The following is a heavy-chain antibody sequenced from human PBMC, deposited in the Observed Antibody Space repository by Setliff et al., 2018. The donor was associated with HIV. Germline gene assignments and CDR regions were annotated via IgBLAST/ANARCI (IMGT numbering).Heavy chain of an antibody. CDR1: GYTFRSFG. J-gene: IGHJ6*03. CDR3: ARGGQQWLPYYYYYMDV. D-gene: IGHD6-19*01. CDR2: ISPNNGDT. Sequence: GASVKVSCKASGYTFRSFGISWVRQAPGQGLEWVGWISPNNGDTDYIQKFQGRVTLTTDTSKNTAYMELRSLRPDDTAIYYCARGGQQWLPYYYYYMDVWGEGTTVTVSS. V-gene: IGHV1-18*01.